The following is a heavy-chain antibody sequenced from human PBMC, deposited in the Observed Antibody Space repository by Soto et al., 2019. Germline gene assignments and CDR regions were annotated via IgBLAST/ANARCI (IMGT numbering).Heavy chain of an antibody. Sequence: ASVKVSCKASGYTFSGFYMHWVRQAPGQGLEWMGWINPNSGGTKSAEKFQGRVTVTRDTSISTAYMELSRLTSDDTAVYYCASAAVTGTAGLDFWGQGTQVTVSS. D-gene: IGHD6-19*01. V-gene: IGHV1-2*02. CDR3: ASAAVTGTAGLDF. CDR2: INPNSGGT. J-gene: IGHJ4*02. CDR1: GYTFSGFY.